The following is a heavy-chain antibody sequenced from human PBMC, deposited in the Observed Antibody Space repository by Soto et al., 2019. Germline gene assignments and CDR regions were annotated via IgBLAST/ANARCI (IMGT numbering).Heavy chain of an antibody. Sequence: PGGSLRHSCAASVFTFSSYCMHRLRQATGKGLECVSCIPYDGNKNKYVASVKGRFTISRDNSKNTLYLQMNSLRAVDTAVYYCAKDAGIEGGGNWYNGFDPRGQGALVTVSS. CDR1: VFTFSSYC. CDR3: AKDAGIEGGGNWYNGFDP. D-gene: IGHD1-26*01. V-gene: IGHV3-30*02. J-gene: IGHJ5*02. CDR2: IPYDGNKN.